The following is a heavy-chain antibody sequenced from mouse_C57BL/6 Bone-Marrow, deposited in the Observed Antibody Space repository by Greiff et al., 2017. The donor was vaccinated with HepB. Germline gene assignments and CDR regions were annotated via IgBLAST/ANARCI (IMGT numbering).Heavy chain of an antibody. CDR2: IHPNSGST. CDR1: GYTFTSYW. J-gene: IGHJ3*01. CDR3: ARNSGSSYGFAY. D-gene: IGHD1-1*01. V-gene: IGHV1-64*01. Sequence: QVQLQQSGAELVKPGASVKLSCKASGYTFTSYWMHWVKQRPGQGLEWIGMIHPNSGSTNYNEKFKSKATLTVDKSSSTAYMQLSSLTSEDSAVYYCARNSGSSYGFAYWGQGTLVTVSA.